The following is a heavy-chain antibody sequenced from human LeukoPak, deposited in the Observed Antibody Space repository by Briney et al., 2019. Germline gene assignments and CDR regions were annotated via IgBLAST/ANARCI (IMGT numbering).Heavy chain of an antibody. D-gene: IGHD3-3*01. Sequence: PGGSLRLSCVGSGFTFSNAWVSWVRLTPEKGLEWLGRAKSETDGGTIDHAAPVNGRFNISRDDSSNTVFLQMSGLKIEDTAVYHCTIDRLFFQFWGQGSLVTVS. CDR3: TIDRLFFQF. CDR1: GFTFSNAW. V-gene: IGHV3-15*01. J-gene: IGHJ4*02. CDR2: AKSETDGGTI.